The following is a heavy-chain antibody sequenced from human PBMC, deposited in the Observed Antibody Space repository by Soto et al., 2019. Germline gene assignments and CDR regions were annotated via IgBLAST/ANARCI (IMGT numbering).Heavy chain of an antibody. CDR1: GFSLSTSGVG. D-gene: IGHD1-1*01. V-gene: IGHV2-5*02. Sequence: QITLKESGPTLVKPTQTLTLTCTFSGFSLSTSGVGVGWIRQPPGKALEWLALIYWDDDKRYSPSLKSRLTXXXXXXXXXXXXTMXXXXXXXXXXXXXXHSLXASXXXXXXPINSFDYWGQGTLVTVSS. CDR2: IYWDDDK. J-gene: IGHJ4*02. CDR3: XHSLXASXXXXXXPINSFDY.